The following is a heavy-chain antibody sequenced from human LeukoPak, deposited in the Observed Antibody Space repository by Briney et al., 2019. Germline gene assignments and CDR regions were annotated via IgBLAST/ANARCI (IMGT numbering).Heavy chain of an antibody. D-gene: IGHD3-10*01. V-gene: IGHV3-74*01. CDR1: GFTFRSYW. CDR3: ARDTGT. J-gene: IGHJ5*02. Sequence: GRSLRLSCAPSGFTFRSYWMSWVRQAPGKGLVGVSRIDSGGSSTIYADSVKGRFTISRDNAKNMLYLQMNSLRVEDTAVYYCARDTGTWGQGALVTVSS. CDR2: IDSGGSST.